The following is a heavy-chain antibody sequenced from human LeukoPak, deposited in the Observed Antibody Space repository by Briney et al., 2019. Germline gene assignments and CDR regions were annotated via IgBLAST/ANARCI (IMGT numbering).Heavy chain of an antibody. Sequence: ASVKVSCKASGGTFSSYAISWVRQAPGQGLEWMGGIIPIFGTANYAQKFQGRVTITADESTSTAYMELSSLRSEDTAVYYCARVRQYYGSGSHYYYYYMDVWGKGTTVTVSS. CDR3: ARVRQYYGSGSHYYYYYMDV. D-gene: IGHD3-10*01. CDR1: GGTFSSYA. CDR2: IIPIFGTA. V-gene: IGHV1-69*13. J-gene: IGHJ6*03.